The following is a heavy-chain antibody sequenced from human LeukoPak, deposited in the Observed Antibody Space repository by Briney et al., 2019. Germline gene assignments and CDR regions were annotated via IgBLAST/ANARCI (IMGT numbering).Heavy chain of an antibody. CDR2: ISYDGSNK. J-gene: IGHJ4*02. V-gene: IGHV3-30-3*01. Sequence: TGGSLRLSCAASGFTFSSYAMSWVRQAPGKGLEWVAVISYDGSNKYYADSVKGRFTISRDNSKNTLYLQMNSLRAEDTAVYYCARGDGYNQPDYWGQGTLVTVSS. CDR1: GFTFSSYA. D-gene: IGHD5-12*01. CDR3: ARGDGYNQPDY.